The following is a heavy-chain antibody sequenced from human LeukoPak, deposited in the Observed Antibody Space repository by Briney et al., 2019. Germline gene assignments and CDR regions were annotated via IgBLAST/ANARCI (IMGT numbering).Heavy chain of an antibody. V-gene: IGHV3-30*02. Sequence: GGSLRLSCAASGFTFSSYGMHWVRQAPGKGLEWVAFIRYDGSNKYYADSAKGRFTISRDNSKNTLYLQMNRLIAEDTAVYYCAKDAVKGSGSYSAFDYWGQGTLVTVSS. J-gene: IGHJ4*02. D-gene: IGHD3-10*01. CDR2: IRYDGSNK. CDR3: AKDAVKGSGSYSAFDY. CDR1: GFTFSSYG.